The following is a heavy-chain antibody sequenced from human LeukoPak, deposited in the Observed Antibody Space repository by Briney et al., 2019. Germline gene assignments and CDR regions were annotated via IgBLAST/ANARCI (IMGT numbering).Heavy chain of an antibody. CDR1: GYTFTSYG. J-gene: IGHJ6*03. V-gene: IGHV1-8*02. CDR3: AKANRGVTGTYYYYYMDV. CDR2: MNPNSGNT. D-gene: IGHD1-20*01. Sequence: ASVKVSCKASGYTFTSYGISWVRQATGQGLEWMGWMNPNSGNTGYAQKFQGRVTMTRNTSISTAYMELSSLRSEDTAVYYCAKANRGVTGTYYYYYMDVWGKGTTVTVSS.